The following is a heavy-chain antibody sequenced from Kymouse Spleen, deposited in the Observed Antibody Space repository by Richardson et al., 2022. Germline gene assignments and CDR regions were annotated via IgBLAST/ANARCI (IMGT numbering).Heavy chain of an antibody. CDR2: IKSKTDGGTT. Sequence: EVQLVESGGGLVKPGGSLRLSCAASGFTFSNAWMSWVRQAPGKGLEWVGRIKSKTDGGTTDYAAPVKGRFTISRDDSKNTLYLQMNSLKTEDTAVYYCTGIAARHNWFDPWGQGTLVTVSS. D-gene: IGHD6-6*01. J-gene: IGHJ5*02. CDR1: GFTFSNAW. CDR3: TGIAARHNWFDP. V-gene: IGHV3-15*01.